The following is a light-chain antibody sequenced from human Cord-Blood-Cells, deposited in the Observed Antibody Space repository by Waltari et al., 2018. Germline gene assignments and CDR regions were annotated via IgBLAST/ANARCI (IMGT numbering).Light chain of an antibody. V-gene: IGLV2-14*01. J-gene: IGLJ1*01. CDR3: SSYTSSSTYV. Sequence: QSALTQPASVSGSPGQSITISCTGTSSDVGGYNYVSWSQQHPGKAPKLMIYEVSNRPSGFANRFPGYRSGNTASLTISGLQAEDEADYYCSSYTSSSTYVFGTGTKVTVL. CDR1: SSDVGGYNY. CDR2: EVS.